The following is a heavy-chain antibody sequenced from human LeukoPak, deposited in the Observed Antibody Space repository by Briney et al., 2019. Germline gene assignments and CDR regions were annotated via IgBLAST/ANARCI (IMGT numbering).Heavy chain of an antibody. CDR3: ARGRPHGNDY. J-gene: IGHJ4*02. Sequence: GGSLRLSCAASGFTFRNYNMNWVRQAPGKGLEWVSSISSGSSEIYYADSLKGRFTIARDNAKNSLYLQMNSLRAEDTAVYYCARGRPHGNDYWGQGTLVTVSS. CDR2: ISSGSSEI. D-gene: IGHD4-23*01. CDR1: GFTFRNYN. V-gene: IGHV3-21*01.